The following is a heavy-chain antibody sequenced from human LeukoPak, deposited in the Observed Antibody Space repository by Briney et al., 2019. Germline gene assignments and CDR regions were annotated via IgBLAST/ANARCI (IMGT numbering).Heavy chain of an antibody. V-gene: IGHV3-48*01. Sequence: GGSLRLSCAASGFTFSSYSMIWVRQAPGKGLEWVSYISSSSSTITYADSVKGRFTISRDNAENSLYLQMNSLRAEDTAVYYCARETVGIDSWGQGTLVTVSS. D-gene: IGHD4-23*01. CDR2: ISSSSSTI. CDR3: ARETVGIDS. CDR1: GFTFSSYS. J-gene: IGHJ4*02.